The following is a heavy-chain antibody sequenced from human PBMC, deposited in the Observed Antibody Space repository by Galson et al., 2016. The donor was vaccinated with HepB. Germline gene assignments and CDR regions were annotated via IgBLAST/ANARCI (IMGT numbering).Heavy chain of an antibody. J-gene: IGHJ4*02. CDR3: VRDGGYTYALDY. D-gene: IGHD5-18*01. Sequence: SETLSLTCTVSGGSISSSRYYWGWIRQPPGKGLEWIGSIYYTGSTYYNSSLRSRVTISEDTSKNLFSLKLTSVTAADTAVYYCVRDGGYTYALDYWGQGTLVTVSS. V-gene: IGHV4-39*07. CDR2: IYYTGST. CDR1: GGSISSSRYY.